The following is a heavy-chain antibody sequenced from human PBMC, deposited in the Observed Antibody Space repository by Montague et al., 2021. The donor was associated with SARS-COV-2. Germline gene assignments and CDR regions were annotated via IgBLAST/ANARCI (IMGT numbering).Heavy chain of an antibody. CDR1: GFSLSTSGVG. V-gene: IGHV2-5*01. J-gene: IGHJ5*02. CDR2: IYWNDDK. Sequence: PALVKPTQTLTLTCTFSGFSLSTSGVGVGWIRQPPGKALECLALIYWNDDKRYSPSLRSRLTITKDTSKNQVVLTMTNMDPVDTATYYCARIYSSSWYEYNWFDPWGQGTLVTASS. D-gene: IGHD6-13*01. CDR3: ARIYSSSWYEYNWFDP.